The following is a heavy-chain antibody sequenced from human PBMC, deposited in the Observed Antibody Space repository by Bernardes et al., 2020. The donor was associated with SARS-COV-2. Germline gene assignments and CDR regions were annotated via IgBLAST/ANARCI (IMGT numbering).Heavy chain of an antibody. V-gene: IGHV1-2*02. CDR3: AIPPTNYDRYGLDV. Sequence: ASVKVSCKASGYTFTGYYIHWVRQAPGQGLEWMGWINPNSGGTIYAQKFQGRVTMTRDTSISTAYMELSRLRSDDTAVYYCAIPPTNYDRYGLDVWGQGTTVTVSS. CDR1: GYTFTGYY. CDR2: INPNSGGT. D-gene: IGHD3-22*01. J-gene: IGHJ6*02.